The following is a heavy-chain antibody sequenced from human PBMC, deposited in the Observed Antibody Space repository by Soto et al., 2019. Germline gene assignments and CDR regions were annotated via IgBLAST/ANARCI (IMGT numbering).Heavy chain of an antibody. V-gene: IGHV1-18*01. Sequence: ASVKVSCKASGYTFTSYGISWVRQAPGQGLEWMGWISAYNGNTNYAQKLQGRVTMTTDTSTSTAYMELRSLRYDDTAVYYCARPYCTHGVCYTPVDYWGQGTLVTVSS. D-gene: IGHD2-8*01. CDR2: ISAYNGNT. CDR3: ARPYCTHGVCYTPVDY. J-gene: IGHJ4*02. CDR1: GYTFTSYG.